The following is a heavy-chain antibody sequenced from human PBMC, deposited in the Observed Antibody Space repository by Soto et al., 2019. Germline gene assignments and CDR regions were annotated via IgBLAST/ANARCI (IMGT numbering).Heavy chain of an antibody. CDR1: GFTFSSYA. CDR2: ISGSGGST. CDR3: AKGIRAAAGITWFEY. V-gene: IGHV3-23*01. D-gene: IGHD6-13*01. J-gene: IGHJ4*02. Sequence: GGSLRLSCAASGFTFSSYAMSWVRQAPGKGLEWVSAISGSGGSTYYADSVKGRFTISRDNSKNTLYLQMNSLRAEDTAVYYYAKGIRAAAGITWFEYWGQGTLVTVSS.